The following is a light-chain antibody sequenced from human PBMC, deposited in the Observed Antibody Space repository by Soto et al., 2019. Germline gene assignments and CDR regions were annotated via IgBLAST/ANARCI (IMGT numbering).Light chain of an antibody. CDR2: AAS. J-gene: IGKJ4*01. CDR1: QSISSY. CDR3: QQSYSTLHTLT. V-gene: IGKV1-39*01. Sequence: DIQMTQSPSSLSASVGDRVTITCRASQSISSYLNWYQQKPGKAPKLLIYAASSLQSGVPSRFSGSGSGTDFTLTISSLQPEYFATYYCQQSYSTLHTLTFGGGTKVDIK.